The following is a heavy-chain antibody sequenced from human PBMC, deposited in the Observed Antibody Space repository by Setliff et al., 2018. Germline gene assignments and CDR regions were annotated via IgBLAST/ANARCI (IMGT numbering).Heavy chain of an antibody. J-gene: IGHJ4*02. CDR1: GATFSSYA. CDR3: ARTGELELRGEGYFDY. CDR2: IIPIFGTA. V-gene: IGHV1-69*05. D-gene: IGHD1-7*01. Sequence: SVKVSCKASGATFSSYAISWVRQAPGQGLEWMGGIIPIFGTANYAQKLQGRVTMTTDTSTSTAYMELRSLRSDDTAVYYCARTGELELRGEGYFDYWGQGTLVTVSS.